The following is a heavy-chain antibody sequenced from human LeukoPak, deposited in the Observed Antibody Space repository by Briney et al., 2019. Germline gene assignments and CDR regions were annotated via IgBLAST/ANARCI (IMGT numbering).Heavy chain of an antibody. V-gene: IGHV3-33*01. J-gene: IGHJ4*02. D-gene: IGHD6-13*01. CDR3: ASGPAGTHFDY. Sequence: PGRSLRLSCAASGFTFSSYGMHWVRQAPGKGLEWVAIICYDGSNKYYADSVKGRFTISRDNSKNTLYLQMNSLRAEDTAVYYCASGPAGTHFDYWGQGTLVTVSS. CDR1: GFTFSSYG. CDR2: ICYDGSNK.